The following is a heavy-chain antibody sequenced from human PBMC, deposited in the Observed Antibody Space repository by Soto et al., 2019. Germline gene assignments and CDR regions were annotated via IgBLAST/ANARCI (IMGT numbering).Heavy chain of an antibody. CDR1: GYTFTTYY. D-gene: IGHD6-13*01. CDR3: PPYSRRHNWFDP. CDR2: INPSGGAT. V-gene: IGHV1-46*01. J-gene: IGHJ5*02. Sequence: QVQLVQSGAEVKKPGASVKVSCKASGYTFTTYYIHWVRQAPGQGLEWMGNINPSGGATGYAQKFQGSGTITRATSTSTVSTQLSSLTSADPAMYYCPPYSRRHNWFDPWGQGTLVTVSS.